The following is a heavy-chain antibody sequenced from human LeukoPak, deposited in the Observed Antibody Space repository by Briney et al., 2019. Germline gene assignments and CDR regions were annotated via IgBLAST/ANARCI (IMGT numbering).Heavy chain of an antibody. CDR1: GFTFSNYG. CDR2: ISHDAGSYK. V-gene: IGHV3-30*03. Sequence: GGSLRLSCAASGFTFSNYGMHWVRQAPGKGLEWVAVISHDAGSYKAYVDSVKGRFSISRDNSKNTLYLQMISLSAEDTAVYYCARHVNLVAARKRGPDYWGQGTLVTVSS. D-gene: IGHD6-6*01. J-gene: IGHJ4*02. CDR3: ARHVNLVAARKRGPDY.